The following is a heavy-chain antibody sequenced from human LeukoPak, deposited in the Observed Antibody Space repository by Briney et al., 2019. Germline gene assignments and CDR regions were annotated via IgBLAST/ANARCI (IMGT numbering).Heavy chain of an antibody. CDR1: GGSISSSSYY. V-gene: IGHV4-39*01. Sequence: SETLSLTCTVSGGSISSSSYYWGWIRQPPGKGLEWIGSIYYSGSTYYNPSLKSRVTISVDTSKNQFSLKLSSVTAADTAVYYCAGENSSGYYSLDYWGQGTLVTVSS. J-gene: IGHJ4*02. CDR3: AGENSSGYYSLDY. D-gene: IGHD3-22*01. CDR2: IYYSGST.